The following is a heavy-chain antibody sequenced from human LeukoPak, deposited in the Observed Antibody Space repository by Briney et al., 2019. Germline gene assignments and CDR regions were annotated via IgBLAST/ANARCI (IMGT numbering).Heavy chain of an antibody. D-gene: IGHD3-10*01. V-gene: IGHV3-74*01. J-gene: IGHJ4*02. Sequence: PGGSLRLSCAASGFPFSNYWMHWVRHAPGKGLVWVSRINSDGSSTDNADSVKGRFTNSRDNAKNTLYLQMNSLRAEDTAVYYCARGEVYGSGKTDYWGQGTLVTVSS. CDR1: GFPFSNYW. CDR2: INSDGSST. CDR3: ARGEVYGSGKTDY.